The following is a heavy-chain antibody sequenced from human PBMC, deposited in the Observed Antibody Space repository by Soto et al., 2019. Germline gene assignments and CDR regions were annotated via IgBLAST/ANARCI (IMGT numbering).Heavy chain of an antibody. D-gene: IGHD3-16*01. Sequence: QVQLVESGGGVVQPGRSLRLSCAASGFTFSSYGMHWVRQAPSKGLEWVAVISYDGSNKYYADSVKGRFTISRDNSKNTLYLQMNSLRAEDTAVYYCAKERGGFDYWGQGPLVTVSS. J-gene: IGHJ4*02. CDR2: ISYDGSNK. CDR3: AKERGGFDY. V-gene: IGHV3-30*18. CDR1: GFTFSSYG.